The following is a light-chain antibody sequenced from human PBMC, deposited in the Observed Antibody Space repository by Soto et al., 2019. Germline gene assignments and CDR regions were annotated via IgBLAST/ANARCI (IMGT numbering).Light chain of an antibody. J-gene: IGKJ1*01. CDR2: GAS. Sequence: EIVLTQSPGTLSVSPGERATLSCRASQSISSNYLAWYQQKPGQAPSLLIYGASSRATGIPDRFSGSGSGTYFTLTSSRMEPEDSAIYYCQQYGSWTFGQGTKVEIK. CDR3: QQYGSWT. CDR1: QSISSNY. V-gene: IGKV3-20*01.